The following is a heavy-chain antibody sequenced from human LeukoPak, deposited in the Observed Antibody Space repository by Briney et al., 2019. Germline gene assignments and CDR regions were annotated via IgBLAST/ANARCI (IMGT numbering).Heavy chain of an antibody. J-gene: IGHJ4*02. D-gene: IGHD6-6*01. CDR1: GGSISSSSYY. V-gene: IGHV4-39*07. CDR2: IYYSGST. CDR3: ARVFRSSSKFDY. Sequence: PSETLSLTCTVSGGSISSSSYYWGWIRQPPGKGLEWIGSIYYSGSTYYNPSLKSRVTISVDTSKNQFSLKLSSVTAADTAVYYCARVFRSSSKFDYWGQGTLVTVSS.